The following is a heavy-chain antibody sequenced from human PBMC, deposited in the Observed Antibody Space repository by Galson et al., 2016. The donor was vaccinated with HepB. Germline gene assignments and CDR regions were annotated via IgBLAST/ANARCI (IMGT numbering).Heavy chain of an antibody. D-gene: IGHD3-10*01. V-gene: IGHV3-11*04. CDR2: ISSSGSNT. CDR3: ARRSYDAFDV. Sequence: SLRLSCAASGSIFSDFYMSWVRQAPGKGLEWVSYISSSGSNTFYADSVKGRFTISRDNAKNSLYLQMNTLRAEDTAVYYCARRSYDAFDVWGQGTMVTVSS. J-gene: IGHJ3*01. CDR1: GSIFSDFY.